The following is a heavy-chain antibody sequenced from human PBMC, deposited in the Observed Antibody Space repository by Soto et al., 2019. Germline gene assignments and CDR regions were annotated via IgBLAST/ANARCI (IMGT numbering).Heavy chain of an antibody. CDR3: ARDNDFWSGYFHFQH. V-gene: IGHV3-74*01. CDR1: GFTFSSYW. D-gene: IGHD3-3*01. Sequence: PGGSLRLSCAASGFTFSSYWMHWVRQAPGKGLVWVSRINSDGSSTSYADSVKGRSTISRDNAKNTLYLQMNSLRAEDTAVYYCARDNDFWSGYFHFQHWGQGTLVTVSS. J-gene: IGHJ1*01. CDR2: INSDGSST.